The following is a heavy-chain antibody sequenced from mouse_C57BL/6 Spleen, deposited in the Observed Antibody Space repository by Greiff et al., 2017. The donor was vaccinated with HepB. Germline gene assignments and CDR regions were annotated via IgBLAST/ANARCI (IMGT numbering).Heavy chain of an antibody. CDR3: AGYYYGSSYDWFAY. V-gene: IGHV1-81*01. Sequence: VQLQQSGAELARPGASVKLSCKASGYTFTSYGISWVKQRTGQGLEWIGEIYPRSGNTYYNEKFKGKATLTADKSSSTAYMELRSLTSEDSAVYFCAGYYYGSSYDWFAYWGQGTLVTVSA. J-gene: IGHJ3*01. CDR2: IYPRSGNT. D-gene: IGHD1-1*01. CDR1: GYTFTSYG.